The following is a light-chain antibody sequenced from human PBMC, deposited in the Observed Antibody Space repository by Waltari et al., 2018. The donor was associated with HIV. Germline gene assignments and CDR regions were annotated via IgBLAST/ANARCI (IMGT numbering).Light chain of an antibody. CDR1: SSDVGGYNY. CDR2: EVS. V-gene: IGLV2-8*01. Sequence: QSALTQPPSASGSPGQSVTISCPGTSSDVGGYNYVSWYQQHPGKAPKLMIYEVSKRPSGVPDRFSGSKSGNTASLTVSGLQAEDEADYYCSSYAGSNGVVFGGGTKLTVL. J-gene: IGLJ2*01. CDR3: SSYAGSNGVV.